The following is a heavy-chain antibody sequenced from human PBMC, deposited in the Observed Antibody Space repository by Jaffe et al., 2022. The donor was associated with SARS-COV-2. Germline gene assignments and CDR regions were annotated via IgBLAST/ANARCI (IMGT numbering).Heavy chain of an antibody. CDR2: IRSKAYGGTT. J-gene: IGHJ6*03. CDR1: GFTFGDYA. Sequence: EVQLVESGGGLVQPGRSLRLSCTASGFTFGDYAMSWFRQAPGKGLEWVGFIRSKAYGGTTEYAASVKGRFTISRDDSKSIAYLQMNSLKTEDTAVYYCTSTEYSSSWYVGAYYYYYYMDVWGKGTTVTVSS. CDR3: TSTEYSSSWYVGAYYYYYYMDV. V-gene: IGHV3-49*03. D-gene: IGHD6-13*01.